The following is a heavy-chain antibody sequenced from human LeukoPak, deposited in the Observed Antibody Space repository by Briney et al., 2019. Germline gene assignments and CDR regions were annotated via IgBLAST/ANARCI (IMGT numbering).Heavy chain of an antibody. Sequence: PGGSLRLSCAASGFTVSSNYMSWVRQAPGKGLEWVSVIYSGGSTYYADSVKGRFTISRDNSKNTLYLQMNSLRAVDTAVYYCARALSGTYYFDYWGQGTLVTVSS. V-gene: IGHV3-53*01. CDR2: IYSGGST. CDR1: GFTVSSNY. J-gene: IGHJ4*02. CDR3: ARALSGTYYFDY.